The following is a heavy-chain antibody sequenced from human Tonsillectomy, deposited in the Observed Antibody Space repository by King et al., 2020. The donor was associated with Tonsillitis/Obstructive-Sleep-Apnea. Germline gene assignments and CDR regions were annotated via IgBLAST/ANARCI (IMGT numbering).Heavy chain of an antibody. CDR3: AHRPASDYGDSYWYFDL. J-gene: IGHJ2*01. V-gene: IGHV2-5*02. CDR1: GFSLSTSGVG. D-gene: IGHD4-17*01. CDR2: IYWDDDK. Sequence: ITLKESGPTLVKPTQTLTLTCTFSGFSLSTSGVGVGWIRQPPGKALEWLALIYWDDDKYYSPSLKSRLTITKDTSKNQVVLIMTNMDPVDTATYYFAHRPASDYGDSYWYFDLWGRGTLVTVSS.